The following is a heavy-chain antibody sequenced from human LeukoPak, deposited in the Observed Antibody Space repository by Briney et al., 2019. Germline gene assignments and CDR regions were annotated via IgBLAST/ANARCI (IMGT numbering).Heavy chain of an antibody. CDR3: ASQISSRTLWFDP. V-gene: IGHV4-34*01. D-gene: IGHD2-2*01. CDR2: INHSGST. J-gene: IGHJ5*02. Sequence: PSETLSLTCAVYGGSFSGYYWSWIRQPPGKGLEWIGEINHSGSTNYNPSLKSRVTISLDTSQNQFSLKMRSVTAADTAVYYCASQISSRTLWFDPWGQGILVSVSS. CDR1: GGSFSGYY.